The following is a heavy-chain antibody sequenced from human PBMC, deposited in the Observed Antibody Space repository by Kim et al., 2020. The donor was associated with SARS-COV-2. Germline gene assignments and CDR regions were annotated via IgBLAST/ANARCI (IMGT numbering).Heavy chain of an antibody. J-gene: IGHJ4*02. CDR3: AKELLPPVSHDVDY. V-gene: IGHV3-48*02. Sequence: ADTVKDRFTISRENAKNSLYLQMSRLRDEDTAVYYCAKELLPPVSHDVDYWGPGNLVTVSS. D-gene: IGHD1-1*01.